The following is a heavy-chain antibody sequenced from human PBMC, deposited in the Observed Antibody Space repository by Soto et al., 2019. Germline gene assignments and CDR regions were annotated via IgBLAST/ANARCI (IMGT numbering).Heavy chain of an antibody. Sequence: PWETLSLTCSVSGDSISTVDYFWAWIRQPPGQALEYIGYIYKSTTTYYNPSFESRVAISLDTSKSQFSLTVTSVTAADTAVYFCARGRYCLTGTCFPNWFDSWGQGTLVTVSS. J-gene: IGHJ5*01. V-gene: IGHV4-30-4*01. D-gene: IGHD2-15*01. CDR3: ARGRYCLTGTCFPNWFDS. CDR1: GDSISTVDYF. CDR2: IYKSTTT.